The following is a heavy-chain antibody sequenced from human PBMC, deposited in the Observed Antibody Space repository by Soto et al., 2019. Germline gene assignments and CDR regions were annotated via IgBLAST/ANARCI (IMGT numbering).Heavy chain of an antibody. CDR2: ISSSSSYT. D-gene: IGHD3-9*01. CDR3: AREFWGSYYDILTGYAISIYFDY. Sequence: VGSLRLSCAASGFTFSDYYMSWIRQAPGKGLEWVSYISSSSSYTNYADSVRGRFTISRDNAKNSLYLQMNSLRAEDTAVYYCAREFWGSYYDILTGYAISIYFDYWGQGTLVTVSS. J-gene: IGHJ4*02. CDR1: GFTFSDYY. V-gene: IGHV3-11*05.